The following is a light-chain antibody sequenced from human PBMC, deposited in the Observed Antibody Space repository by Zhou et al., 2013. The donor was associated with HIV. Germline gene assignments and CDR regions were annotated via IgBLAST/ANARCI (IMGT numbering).Light chain of an antibody. CDR3: QQYGSPLT. J-gene: IGKJ4*01. CDR2: GAS. Sequence: EIVLTQSPGTLSLSPGERATLSCRASQSVSSSYLAWYQQKPGQAPRLLIYGASSRATGIPDRFSGSGSGTDFTLTISRLEPEDFAVYYCQQYGSPLTFGGGTKGGDQT. CDR1: QSVSSSY. V-gene: IGKV3-20*01.